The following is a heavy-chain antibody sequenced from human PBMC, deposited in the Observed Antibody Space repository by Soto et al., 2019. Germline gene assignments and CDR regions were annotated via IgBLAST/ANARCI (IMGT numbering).Heavy chain of an antibody. CDR2: INSDGSST. V-gene: IGHV3-74*01. J-gene: IGHJ4*02. CDR1: GFTFSSYW. D-gene: IGHD3-22*01. CDR3: ARAYYDSSRLLDY. Sequence: SLRLSCAASGFTFSSYWMHWVRQAPGKGLVWVSRINSDGSSTSYADSVKGRFTISRDNAKNTLYLQMNSLRAEDTAVYYCARAYYDSSRLLDYWGQGTLVTVSS.